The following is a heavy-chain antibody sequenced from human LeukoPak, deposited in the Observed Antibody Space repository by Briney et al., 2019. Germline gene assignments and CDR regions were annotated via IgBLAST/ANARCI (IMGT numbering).Heavy chain of an antibody. Sequence: SETLSLTCAVYGGSFSGYYWSWIRQPPGKGLEWIGEINHSVSTNYNPSLKSRVTISVDTSKNQFSLKLSSVTAADTAVYYCARGPRYSSSQLYYFDYWGQGTLVTVSS. CDR1: GGSFSGYY. CDR3: ARGPRYSSSQLYYFDY. V-gene: IGHV4-34*01. D-gene: IGHD6-13*01. J-gene: IGHJ4*02. CDR2: INHSVST.